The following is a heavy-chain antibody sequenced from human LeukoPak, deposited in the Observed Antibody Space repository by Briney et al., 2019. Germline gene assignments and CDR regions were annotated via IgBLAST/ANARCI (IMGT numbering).Heavy chain of an antibody. CDR2: IYYTGST. D-gene: IGHD1-26*01. CDR3: ARGIVEIGY. V-gene: IGHV4-59*01. CDR1: GGSISNYF. J-gene: IGHJ4*02. Sequence: SETLSLTCTVSGGSISNYFWSWIRQPPGKGLEWIGYIYYTGSTKYNPSLKSRVTISVDTSKNQFSLILSSVTAADTAVYYCARGIVEIGYWGQGTLVTVSS.